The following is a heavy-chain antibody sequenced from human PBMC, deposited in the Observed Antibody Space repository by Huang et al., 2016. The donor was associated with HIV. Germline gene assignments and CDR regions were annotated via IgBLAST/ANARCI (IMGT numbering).Heavy chain of an antibody. CDR1: GFSLNSGRMG. D-gene: IGHD3-16*01. V-gene: IGHV2-26*01. CDR3: ARVWGSYFDF. J-gene: IGHJ4*02. CDR2: IFSNDEK. Sequence: QITLKESGPVLVKPTATLTLTCTVSGFSLNSGRMGLTWMRTPPGRALEWLAQIFSNDEKSYSTSLKSRISISKDTSKSQVVLVMTNMDPADTATYYCARVWGSYFDFWGQGILVTVSS.